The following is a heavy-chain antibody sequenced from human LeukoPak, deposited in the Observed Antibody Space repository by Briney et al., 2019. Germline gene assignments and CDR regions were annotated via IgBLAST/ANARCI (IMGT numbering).Heavy chain of an antibody. CDR1: GFTFSSYG. V-gene: IGHV3-30*18. Sequence: GGSLRLSCAASGFTFSSYGMHWVRQAPGKGLEWVAVISYDGSNKYYADSVKGRFTISRDNPKNTRYLQMNSLRAEDTAVYYCAKAGGWFGELLQTSADNWFDPWGQGTLVTVSS. CDR3: AKAGGWFGELLQTSADNWFDP. D-gene: IGHD3-10*01. CDR2: ISYDGSNK. J-gene: IGHJ5*02.